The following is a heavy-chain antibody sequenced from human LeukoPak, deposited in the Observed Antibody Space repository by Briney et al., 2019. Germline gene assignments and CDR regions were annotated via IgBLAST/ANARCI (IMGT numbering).Heavy chain of an antibody. CDR2: IRSKAYGGTT. J-gene: IGHJ6*03. V-gene: IGHV3-49*03. Sequence: GGSLRLSCAASGFTFDDYGMSWFRQAPGKGLEWVGFIRSKAYGGTTEYAASVKGRFTISRDDSKSIAYMQMNSLKTEDTAVYYCTRDARYYDYVWGSYRSYYYYMDVWGKGTTVTVSS. D-gene: IGHD3-16*02. CDR3: TRDARYYDYVWGSYRSYYYYMDV. CDR1: GFTFDDYG.